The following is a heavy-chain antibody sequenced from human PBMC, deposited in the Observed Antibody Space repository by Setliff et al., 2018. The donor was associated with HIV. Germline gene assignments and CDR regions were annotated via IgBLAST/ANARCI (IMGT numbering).Heavy chain of an antibody. CDR3: ARGYSSGWSDY. Sequence: ASVKVSCKASGYTFTSSAVSWVRQAPGQGLEWMGWINTDTGRTTYAQGFTGRFVFSLDTSVSTAYLQISSLKAEDTAVYFCARGYSSGWSDYWGQGALVTVSS. J-gene: IGHJ4*02. D-gene: IGHD6-19*01. CDR2: INTDTGRT. V-gene: IGHV7-4-1*02. CDR1: GYTFTSSA.